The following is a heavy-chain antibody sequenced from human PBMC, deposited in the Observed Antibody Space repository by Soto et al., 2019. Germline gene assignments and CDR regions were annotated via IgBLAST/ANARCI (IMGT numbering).Heavy chain of an antibody. CDR2: IDPSGGET. CDR1: GYTFTSYY. Sequence: ASVKVSCKASGYTFTSYYMHWVRQAPGQGLEWMGRIDPSGGETSYAQKFQGRVTMTEDTSTDTAYMELSSLRSEDTAVYYCATDPSGRQGADAFDTWGQGTMVTVSS. J-gene: IGHJ3*02. CDR3: ATDPSGRQGADAFDT. V-gene: IGHV1-46*01.